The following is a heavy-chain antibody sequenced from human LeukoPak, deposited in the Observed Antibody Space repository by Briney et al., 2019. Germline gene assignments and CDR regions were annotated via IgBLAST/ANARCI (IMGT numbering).Heavy chain of an antibody. V-gene: IGHV3-53*01. CDR3: AREPGVYYDSIGYIIKGLWAFDI. J-gene: IGHJ3*02. Sequence: GGSLRLSCAASGFTVSSNYMSWVRQAPGKGLEWVSVIYSGGSTYYADSVKGRFTISRDNSKNTLYLQMNSLRAEDTAVYYCAREPGVYYDSIGYIIKGLWAFDIWGQGTMVTVSS. CDR1: GFTVSSNY. D-gene: IGHD3-22*01. CDR2: IYSGGST.